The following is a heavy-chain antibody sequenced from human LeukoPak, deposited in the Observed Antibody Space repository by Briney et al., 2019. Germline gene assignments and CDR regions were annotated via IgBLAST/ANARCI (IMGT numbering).Heavy chain of an antibody. D-gene: IGHD2-2*02. V-gene: IGHV1-2*02. CDR2: INPNNGGT. CDR3: ARGADGYCTATTCYNPTPYWFFDL. Sequence: ASVKVSCKASGYRFTGHYMHWVRQAPGQGLEWMGWINPNNGGTHYAQKFQGRVSMTRDTSISTASMELNWLTSDDTAVYYCARGADGYCTATTCYNPTPYWFFDLWGRGTVVTVSS. J-gene: IGHJ2*01. CDR1: GYRFTGHY.